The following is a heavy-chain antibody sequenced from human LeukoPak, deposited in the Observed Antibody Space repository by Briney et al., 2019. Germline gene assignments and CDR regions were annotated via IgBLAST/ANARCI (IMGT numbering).Heavy chain of an antibody. Sequence: SETLSLTCTVSGGSISSYYWSWIRQPPGKGLEWIGYIYYSGSTNYNPSLKSRVTISVDTSRNQFSLKLSSVTAADTAVYYCARDLRVSYFDYWGQGTLVTVSS. CDR1: GGSISSYY. V-gene: IGHV4-59*01. CDR3: ARDLRVSYFDY. J-gene: IGHJ4*02. CDR2: IYYSGST.